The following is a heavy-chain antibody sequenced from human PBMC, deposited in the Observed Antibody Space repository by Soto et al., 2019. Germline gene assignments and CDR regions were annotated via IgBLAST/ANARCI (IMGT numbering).Heavy chain of an antibody. V-gene: IGHV5-51*01. CDR3: ARQYYYDSSGYYVRHDAFDI. D-gene: IGHD3-22*01. CDR2: IYPGDSDT. Sequence: LGESLKISCKGSGYSFTSYWIGWVRQMPGKGLGWMGIIYPGDSDTRYSPSFQGQVTISADKSISTAYLQWSSLKASDTAMYYCARQYYYDSSGYYVRHDAFDIWGQGTMVTVSS. CDR1: GYSFTSYW. J-gene: IGHJ3*02.